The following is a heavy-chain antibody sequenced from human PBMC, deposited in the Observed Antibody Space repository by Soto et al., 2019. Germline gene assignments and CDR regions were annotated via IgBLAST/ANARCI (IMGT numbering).Heavy chain of an antibody. CDR1: GGSISSGGYY. CDR3: ARDRNYGDSLDY. CDR2: IYYSGST. V-gene: IGHV4-31*03. D-gene: IGHD4-17*01. Sequence: PSETLSLTCTVSGGSISSGGYYWSWIRQHPGKGLEWIGYIYYSGSTYYNPSLKSRVTISVDTSKNQFSLKLSSVTAADTAVYYCARDRNYGDSLDYWGQGTLVTVSS. J-gene: IGHJ4*02.